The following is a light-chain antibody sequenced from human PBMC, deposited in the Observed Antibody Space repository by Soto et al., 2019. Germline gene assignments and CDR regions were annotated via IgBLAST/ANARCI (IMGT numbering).Light chain of an antibody. V-gene: IGKV3D-15*01. Sequence: EIVMTQSPATLSVSPGERATLSCRASQSVSSNLAWYQQKPGQAPRLLIYDASHRATGIPARFSGSGSGTEFNLTISSLQSEDFAVYYCQQYSDWPPVYTFGQGTKLEIK. CDR1: QSVSSN. CDR3: QQYSDWPPVYT. J-gene: IGKJ2*01. CDR2: DAS.